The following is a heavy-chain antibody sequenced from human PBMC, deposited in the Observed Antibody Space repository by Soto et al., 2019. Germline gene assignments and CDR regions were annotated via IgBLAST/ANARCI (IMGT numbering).Heavy chain of an antibody. CDR1: GFSFNIYS. CDR2: ISSGSSTI. V-gene: IGHV3-48*01. CDR3: ARGGLGEFDC. D-gene: IGHD3-16*01. J-gene: IGHJ4*02. Sequence: GGSLRLSCAASGFSFNIYSMNWVRQAPGKGLEWVSYISSGSSTIYYADSVKGRFTISRDNAKNSLFLQMNSLRAEDTAVYYCARGGLGEFDCWGQGTLVTVSS.